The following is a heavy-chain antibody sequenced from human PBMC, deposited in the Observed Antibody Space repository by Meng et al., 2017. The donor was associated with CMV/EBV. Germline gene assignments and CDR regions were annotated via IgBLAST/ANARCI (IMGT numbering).Heavy chain of an antibody. V-gene: IGHV3-11*01. CDR2: ISSSGGTI. CDR1: GVTFSAYY. J-gene: IGHJ5*02. CDR3: ARDLLYGEGWFDP. Sequence: CAASGVTFSAYYITWVRQAPGKGLEWVSYISSSGGTIYYAGSVKGRFTISRDNAKNSLYLQMSSLRAEDTAMYYCARDLLYGEGWFDPWGQETLVTVSS. D-gene: IGHD4-17*01.